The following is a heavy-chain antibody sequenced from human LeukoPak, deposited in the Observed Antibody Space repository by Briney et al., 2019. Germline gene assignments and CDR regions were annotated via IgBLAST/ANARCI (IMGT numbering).Heavy chain of an antibody. CDR3: TSTLGY. V-gene: IGHV3-66*01. CDR1: GFSVSSNY. Sequence: GGSLRLSCEASGFSVSSNYMSWVRQAPGKGLEWVSVFYAGGSTYYTDSVKGRFTISRDDSRNTLYLQMNSLRTEDTAVYYCTSTLGYWGQGALVTVSS. J-gene: IGHJ4*02. CDR2: FYAGGST.